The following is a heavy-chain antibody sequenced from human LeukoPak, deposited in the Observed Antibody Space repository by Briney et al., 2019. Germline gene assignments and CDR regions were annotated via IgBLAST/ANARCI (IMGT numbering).Heavy chain of an antibody. V-gene: IGHV1-69*13. J-gene: IGHJ6*02. Sequence: SVKVSCKASGGSFSNYAISWVRQAPGQGLEWMGGIVPILSTTNYARKFQGRVTMTAGEYTSTAYMELSSLRSDDTAVYYCARGPPPYTEGDLFYYYGLDVWGQGTTVTVSS. CDR1: GGSFSNYA. D-gene: IGHD3-16*01. CDR2: IVPILSTT. CDR3: ARGPPPYTEGDLFYYYGLDV.